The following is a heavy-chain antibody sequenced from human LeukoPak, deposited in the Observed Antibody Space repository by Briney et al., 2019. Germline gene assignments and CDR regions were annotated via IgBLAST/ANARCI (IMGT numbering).Heavy chain of an antibody. J-gene: IGHJ4*02. Sequence: PGRSLRLSCAASGFTFLHYAIHWVRQVPGKGLEWVSGISWNSASIGYADSVKGRFTISRDNAKNSVYLQMNSLRAEDTAFYYCAKDKAPLYSGYDWDLDFWGQGTLVTVSS. CDR3: AKDKAPLYSGYDWDLDF. D-gene: IGHD5-12*01. CDR1: GFTFLHYA. V-gene: IGHV3-9*01. CDR2: ISWNSASI.